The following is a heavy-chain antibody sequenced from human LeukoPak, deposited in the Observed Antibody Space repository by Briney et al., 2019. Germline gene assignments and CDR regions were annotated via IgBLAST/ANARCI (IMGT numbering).Heavy chain of an antibody. CDR3: AKDYCGGDCYSGWYFDL. CDR2: ISYNSDTI. V-gene: IGHV3-9*01. D-gene: IGHD2-21*02. CDR1: GFTFDDYA. J-gene: IGHJ2*01. Sequence: GGSLRLSCAASGFTFDDYAMHWVRQAPGKGLEWVSGISYNSDTIAYADSVKGRFTISRDNAKNSLYLQMNNLRAEDTALYYCAKDYCGGDCYSGWYFDLWGRGTLVTVSS.